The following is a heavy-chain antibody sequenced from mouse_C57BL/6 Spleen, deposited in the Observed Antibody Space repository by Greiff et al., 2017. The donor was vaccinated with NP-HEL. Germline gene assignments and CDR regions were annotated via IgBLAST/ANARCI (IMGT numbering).Heavy chain of an antibody. J-gene: IGHJ4*01. CDR2: INPYNGGT. CDR1: GYTFTDYY. V-gene: IGHV1-19*01. Sequence: VQLQQSGPVLVKPGASVKMSCKASGYTFTDYYMNWVKQSHGKSLEWIGVINPYNGGTSYNQKFKGKATLTVDKSSSTAYMELNSLTSEDSAVYYWAREGTAQVYYAMDYWGQGTSVTGSS. CDR3: AREGTAQVYYAMDY. D-gene: IGHD3-2*02.